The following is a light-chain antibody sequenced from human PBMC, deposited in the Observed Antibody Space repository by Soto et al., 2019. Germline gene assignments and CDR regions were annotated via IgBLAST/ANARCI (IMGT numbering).Light chain of an antibody. V-gene: IGKV1-17*01. CDR2: AAS. J-gene: IGKJ4*01. CDR3: LQHNNYPLA. Sequence: DIQMTQSPSSLSASVGDRVTITCRASQGIGNDLGWFQQKPGKAPKRLIFAASSLQSGAPSRFSGSGSGTEFTLTISRLQPEDFATYYCLQHNNYPLAFGGGTKVDIK. CDR1: QGIGND.